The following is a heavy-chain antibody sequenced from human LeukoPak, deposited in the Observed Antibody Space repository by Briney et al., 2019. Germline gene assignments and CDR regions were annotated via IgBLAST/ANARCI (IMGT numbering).Heavy chain of an antibody. J-gene: IGHJ4*02. CDR1: GYSFMSYE. V-gene: IGHV1-8*01. CDR3: ARGRDYVWGSYPD. D-gene: IGHD3-16*02. Sequence: ASVKVSCKTSGYSFMSYEINWVRQATGQGLEWMGVVNPISADTVYAQRFQGRVTMPRDNSISTAYTELSSLRSEDTAVYYCARGRDYVWGSYPDWGQGTLVTVSS. CDR2: VNPISADT.